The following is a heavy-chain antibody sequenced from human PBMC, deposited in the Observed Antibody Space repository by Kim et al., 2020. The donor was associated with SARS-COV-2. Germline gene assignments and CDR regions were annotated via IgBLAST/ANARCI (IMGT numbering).Heavy chain of an antibody. Sequence: GGSLRLSCGASGFTFSTHSMAWIRQAPGKGLEWISFISPSARTIYDADSVKGRFTISRDNAHNSLYLQMTGLRDEDTAVYYCARQKYYGDNPPFDLWGQGIVVSVSS. CDR1: GFTFSTHS. D-gene: IGHD4-17*01. CDR3: ARQKYYGDNPPFDL. J-gene: IGHJ4*02. CDR2: ISPSARTI. V-gene: IGHV3-48*02.